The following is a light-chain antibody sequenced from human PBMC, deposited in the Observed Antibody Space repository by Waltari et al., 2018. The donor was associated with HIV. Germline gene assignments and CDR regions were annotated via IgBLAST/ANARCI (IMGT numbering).Light chain of an antibody. CDR1: SSNVGAYNY. V-gene: IGLV2-14*01. Sequence: QSALTQPASVSGSPGQSITISCTGTSSNVGAYNYVSWYQQHPGKAPQLIIYEVSNRPSGVSNRFSGSKSGNTASLTISGLQAEDEAYYYCGSYITNTNVLFGGGTRLTVL. CDR3: GSYITNTNVL. CDR2: EVS. J-gene: IGLJ2*01.